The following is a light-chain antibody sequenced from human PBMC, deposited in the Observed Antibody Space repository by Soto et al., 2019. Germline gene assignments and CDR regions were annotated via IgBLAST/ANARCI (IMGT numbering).Light chain of an antibody. CDR3: QQSYSSPPT. J-gene: IGKJ1*01. CDR2: AAS. CDR1: QSISNH. Sequence: DIQMTQSPSSLSASVEDRVIITCRASQSISNHLNWYQQKPGKAPKLLIFAASSLQSGVPSRFSVSRSGPDFTLTFSSLRPEDFATYYCQQSYSSPPTFGQGNKVQIK. V-gene: IGKV1-39*01.